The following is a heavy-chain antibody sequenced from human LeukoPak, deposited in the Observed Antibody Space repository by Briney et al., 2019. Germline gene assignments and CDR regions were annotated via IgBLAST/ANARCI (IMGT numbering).Heavy chain of an antibody. V-gene: IGHV3-53*01. Sequence: GGSLRLSCAASGFTVSSNYMSWVRQAPGKGLEWVSVIYSGGSTYYADSVKGRFTISRDNSKNTLYLQMNSLRAEDTAVYCCSVMHRYYDGSGYWVQWGQGTLVTVSS. J-gene: IGHJ4*02. CDR2: IYSGGST. CDR1: GFTVSSNY. D-gene: IGHD3-22*01. CDR3: SVMHRYYDGSGYWVQ.